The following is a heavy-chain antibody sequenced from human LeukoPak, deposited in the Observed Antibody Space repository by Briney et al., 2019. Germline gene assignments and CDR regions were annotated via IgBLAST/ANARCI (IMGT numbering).Heavy chain of an antibody. J-gene: IGHJ4*02. CDR2: IYYSGST. CDR3: ARESGGSSHFDY. D-gene: IGHD1-26*01. CDR1: GGSISSYY. Sequence: SETLSLTCTVSGGSISSYYWSWIRQPPGKGLEWIGYIYYSGSTNYNPSLKSRVTMSVDTSKNQFSLKLSSVTAADTAVYYCARESGGSSHFDYWGQGTLVTVSS. V-gene: IGHV4-59*01.